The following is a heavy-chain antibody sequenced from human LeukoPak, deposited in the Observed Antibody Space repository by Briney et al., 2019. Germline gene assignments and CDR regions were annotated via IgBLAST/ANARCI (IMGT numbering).Heavy chain of an antibody. V-gene: IGHV4-59*08. CDR2: IYYSGNT. CDR3: ARGNYYRGPFDY. J-gene: IGHJ4*02. D-gene: IGHD3-10*01. Sequence: SETLSLTCTVSGGSINSYYWTWIRQPPGRGLEWIGYIYYSGNTNYNPSLKSRVSISVDTSKNQFSLKLSSVTAADTAVYYCARGNYYRGPFDYWGQGTLVTVSS. CDR1: GGSINSYY.